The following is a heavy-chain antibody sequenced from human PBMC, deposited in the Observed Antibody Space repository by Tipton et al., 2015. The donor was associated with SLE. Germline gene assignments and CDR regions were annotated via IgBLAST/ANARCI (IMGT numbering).Heavy chain of an antibody. D-gene: IGHD1-1*01. Sequence: TLSLTCTVSGGSISSYYWSWIRQPPGKGLEWIGYIYYSGSTNYNPSLKSRVTISVDTSKNQFSLKLSSVTAADTAVYYCARGDGTPGYFDYWGQGTLVTVSS. J-gene: IGHJ4*02. CDR2: IYYSGST. CDR1: GGSISSYY. V-gene: IGHV4-59*01. CDR3: ARGDGTPGYFDY.